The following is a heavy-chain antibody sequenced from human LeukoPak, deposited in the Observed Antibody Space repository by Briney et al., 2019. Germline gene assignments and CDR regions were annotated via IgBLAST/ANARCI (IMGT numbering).Heavy chain of an antibody. CDR2: IYSGGST. V-gene: IGHV3-53*01. J-gene: IGHJ5*02. CDR1: GFTVSSNY. D-gene: IGHD3-16*01. CDR3: ARFGSKINWFDP. Sequence: GGSLRLSCAASGFTVSSNYMSGVRQAPGKGLEWVSVIYSGGSTYYADSVKGRFTISRDNSKNTLYLQMNSLRAEATAVYYCARFGSKINWFDPWGQGTLVTVPS.